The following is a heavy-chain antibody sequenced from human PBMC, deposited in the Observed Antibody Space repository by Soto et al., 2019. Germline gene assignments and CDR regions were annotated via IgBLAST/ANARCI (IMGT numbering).Heavy chain of an antibody. Sequence: PSETLSLTCTVSGGSISSGGSYWGWIRQPPGKGLEWIGYIYYSGNTYFNPSLGSRGTISLDTSKNQLSLSLRSVTAADTAIYFCVRDLNGSGDYWGQGTLVTVS. J-gene: IGHJ4*02. D-gene: IGHD3-10*01. CDR2: IYYSGNT. CDR3: VRDLNGSGDY. CDR1: GGSISSGGSY. V-gene: IGHV4-30-4*02.